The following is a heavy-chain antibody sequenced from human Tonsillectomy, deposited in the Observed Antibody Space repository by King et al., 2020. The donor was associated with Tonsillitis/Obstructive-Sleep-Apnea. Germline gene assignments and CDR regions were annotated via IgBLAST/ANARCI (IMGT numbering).Heavy chain of an antibody. CDR3: AGALTYDILSGPDFRYYYMDV. CDR2: IIPLFGTA. CDR1: GGTFINYA. V-gene: IGHV1-69*01. J-gene: IGHJ6*03. D-gene: IGHD3-9*01. Sequence: VQLVESGAEVKKPGSSVKVSCKASGGTFINYAISWVRQAPVQGLQWMVGIIPLFGTANYVQKFDGRVTITADEVTSTAYMELSSLRSEDAAVYRWAGALTYDILSGPDFRYYYMDVWGKGTTVTVSS.